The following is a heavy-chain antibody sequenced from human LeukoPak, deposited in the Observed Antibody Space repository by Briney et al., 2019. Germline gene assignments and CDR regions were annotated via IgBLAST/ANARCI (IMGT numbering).Heavy chain of an antibody. V-gene: IGHV4-39*07. CDR1: GGSISITSYY. D-gene: IGHD6-13*01. CDR2: MYSSGST. Sequence: SETLSLTCTVSGGSISITSYYWGWIRQPPGKGLEWIGSMYSSGSTNYNPSLKSRVTISVDKSKNQFSLKLSSVTAADTAVYYCARVGSSSQRNYYYYYYMDVWGKGTTVTVSS. J-gene: IGHJ6*03. CDR3: ARVGSSSQRNYYYYYYMDV.